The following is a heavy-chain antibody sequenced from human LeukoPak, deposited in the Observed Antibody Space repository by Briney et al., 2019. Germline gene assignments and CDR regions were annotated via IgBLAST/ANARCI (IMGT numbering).Heavy chain of an antibody. V-gene: IGHV5-51*01. CDR3: ARPFSDSWYVDY. CDR1: GYSFANYW. J-gene: IGHJ4*02. D-gene: IGHD6-13*01. CDR2: IYPGDSDT. Sequence: GESLKISCKASGYSFANYWIGWVRQMPGKGLEWMGIIYPGDSDTRYSPSFQGQVTISADKSFTTAYLQWSSLKASDTAMYYCARPFSDSWYVDYWGQGTLVTVSS.